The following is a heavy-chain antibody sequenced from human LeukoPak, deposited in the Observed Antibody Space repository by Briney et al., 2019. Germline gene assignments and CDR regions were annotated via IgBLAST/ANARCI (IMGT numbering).Heavy chain of an antibody. V-gene: IGHV4-59*08. CDR2: MYYSGST. Sequence: ASETLSLTCTVSGDSIITYYWSWLRQPPGKGLEWLGYMYYSGSTNYNPSLKSRVTISVDKSRNQFSLTLSSVTAADTAVYYCARHSRGYDSEFGYWGQGTLVTVSS. J-gene: IGHJ4*02. CDR3: ARHSRGYDSEFGY. CDR1: GDSIITYY. D-gene: IGHD5-12*01.